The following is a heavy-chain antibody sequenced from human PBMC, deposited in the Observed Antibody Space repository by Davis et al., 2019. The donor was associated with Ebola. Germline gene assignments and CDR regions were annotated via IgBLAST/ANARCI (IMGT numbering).Heavy chain of an antibody. CDR3: ARHWLYYYDSSGYYLAYYFDY. J-gene: IGHJ4*02. Sequence: MPSETLSLTCTVSGCSISSSSYYWGWLRQPPGKGLEWLGSIYYSGSTYYNPSLKSRVTISVDTSKNQFSLKLSSVTAADTAVYYCARHWLYYYDSSGYYLAYYFDYWGQGTLVTVSS. D-gene: IGHD3-22*01. CDR2: IYYSGST. CDR1: GCSISSSSYY. V-gene: IGHV4-39*01.